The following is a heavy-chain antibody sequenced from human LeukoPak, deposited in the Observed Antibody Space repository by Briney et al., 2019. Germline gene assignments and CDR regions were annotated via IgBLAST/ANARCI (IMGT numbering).Heavy chain of an antibody. CDR3: ARAGKYSSGWYVFPLQLPEFDY. V-gene: IGHV1-2*02. J-gene: IGHJ4*02. Sequence: ASVKVSCKASGYTFTGYYMHWVRQAPGQGLEWMGWINPNSGGTNYAQKFQGRVTMTRDTSISTAYMELSRLRSDDTAVYYCARAGKYSSGWYVFPLQLPEFDYWGQGTLVTVSS. CDR2: INPNSGGT. CDR1: GYTFTGYY. D-gene: IGHD6-19*01.